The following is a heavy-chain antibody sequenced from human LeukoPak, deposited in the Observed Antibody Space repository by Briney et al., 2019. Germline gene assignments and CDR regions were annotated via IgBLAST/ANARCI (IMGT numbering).Heavy chain of an antibody. D-gene: IGHD6-19*01. CDR3: ARVDRSSGWYYFDY. J-gene: IGHJ4*02. CDR1: GGSISSYY. V-gene: IGHV4-4*07. Sequence: PSETLSLTCTVSGGSISSYYWSWIRQPAGKGLEWIGRIYTSGSTNYNPSLKSRVTMSVDTSKNQFSLKLSSVTAADTAVYYCARVDRSSGWYYFDYWGQGTLVTVSS. CDR2: IYTSGST.